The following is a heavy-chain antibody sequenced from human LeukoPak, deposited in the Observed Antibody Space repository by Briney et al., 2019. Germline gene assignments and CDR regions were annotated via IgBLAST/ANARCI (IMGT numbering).Heavy chain of an antibody. CDR3: AKEMTTGGQDY. Sequence: GGSLRLSCAASGFTFSSDGMHWVRQAPGKGLEWVAFIRYDGTKKYYAESVKGRFTISRDNSKNTLSLQMNSLRADDTAVYYCAKEMTTGGQDYWGQGTLVTVSS. CDR1: GFTFSSDG. V-gene: IGHV3-30*02. D-gene: IGHD4-11*01. J-gene: IGHJ4*02. CDR2: IRYDGTKK.